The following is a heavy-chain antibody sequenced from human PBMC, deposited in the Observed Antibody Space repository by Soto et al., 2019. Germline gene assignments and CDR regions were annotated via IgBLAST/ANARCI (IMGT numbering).Heavy chain of an antibody. CDR1: GFPFSPSAVG. CDR2: IFWNDDE. J-gene: IGHJ3*02. V-gene: IGHV2-5*01. Sequence: QITLKESCPTLVKPTQTLTLTFTFSGFPFSPSAVGVGWIRQPPGKALEWLALIFWNDDELYSSSLTSRLTTTYDTYKYHGVLTGSNMTPMDTATYYCAHLPIFNDGHDAFDIWGNGTMITVSS. CDR3: AHLPIFNDGHDAFDI. D-gene: IGHD2-8*01.